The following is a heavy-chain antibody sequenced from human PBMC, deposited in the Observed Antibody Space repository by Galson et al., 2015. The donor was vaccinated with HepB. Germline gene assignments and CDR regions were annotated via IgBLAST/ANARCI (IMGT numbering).Heavy chain of an antibody. CDR1: GFTFTSSA. V-gene: IGHV1-58*01. CDR3: AAGHAIAAYDAFDI. Sequence: SVKVSCKASGFTFTSSAVQWVRQARGQRLEWIGWIVVGSGNTNYAQKFQERVTITRDMSTSTAYMELSSLRSEDTAVYYCAAGHAIAAYDAFDIWGQGTMVTVSS. J-gene: IGHJ3*02. CDR2: IVVGSGNT. D-gene: IGHD2-15*01.